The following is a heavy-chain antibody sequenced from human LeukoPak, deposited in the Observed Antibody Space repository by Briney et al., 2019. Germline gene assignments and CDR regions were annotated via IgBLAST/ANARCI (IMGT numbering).Heavy chain of an antibody. CDR3: ASLGVGARGYVMRQAPN. V-gene: IGHV3-30*04. CDR1: GFTFSSYA. J-gene: IGHJ4*02. D-gene: IGHD1-26*01. Sequence: GRSLRLSCAASGFTFSSYAMHWVRQAPGKGLEWVALISYDGGNKYYADSVKGRFTISRDNAKNSLYLQMNSLRAEDTAVYYCASLGVGARGYVMRQAPNWGQGTLVTVSS. CDR2: ISYDGGNK.